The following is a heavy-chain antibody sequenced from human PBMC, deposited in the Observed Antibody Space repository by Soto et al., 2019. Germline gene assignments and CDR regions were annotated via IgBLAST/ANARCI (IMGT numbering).Heavy chain of an antibody. J-gene: IGHJ4*02. V-gene: IGHV4-30-4*01. D-gene: IGHD3-10*01. CDR2: IPYSGST. CDR1: GGSISSGNYY. CDR3: ARELWFGDS. Sequence: PSETLSLTCTVSGGSISSGNYYWSWIRQPPGKGLEWIGFIPYSGSTYYNPSLKSRVTISVDTSKNQFSLKLSSVTAADTAVYYCARELWFGDSWGQGTLVTVSS.